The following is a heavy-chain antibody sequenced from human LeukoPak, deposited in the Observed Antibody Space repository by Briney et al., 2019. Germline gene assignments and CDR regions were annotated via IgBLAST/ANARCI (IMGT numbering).Heavy chain of an antibody. Sequence: GGSLRLSCAISGYTSTTAWTTWVRQAPGKGLEWVADIRQDGSDKYYVDSVKGRFIISRDNAKKSVSLHMNNLRVEDTAVYYCVVYKYILSWSAFDFWGRGTMVTVSS. V-gene: IGHV3-7*01. J-gene: IGHJ3*01. CDR2: IRQDGSDK. D-gene: IGHD6-13*01. CDR1: GYTSTTAW. CDR3: VVYKYILSWSAFDF.